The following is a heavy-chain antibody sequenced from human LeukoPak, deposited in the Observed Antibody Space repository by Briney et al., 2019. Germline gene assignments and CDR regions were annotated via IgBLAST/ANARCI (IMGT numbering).Heavy chain of an antibody. J-gene: IGHJ6*03. CDR3: TTNSHCSGGSCYDYYFYYMDV. V-gene: IGHV3-15*01. Sequence: GGSLRLSCAASGFTVSSNYMSWVRQAPGKGLEWVGRIKSKTEGGTTDYAAPVKGRFTISRDDSKNTLYLQMNSLKTEDTAVYYCTTNSHCSGGSCYDYYFYYMDVWGKGTTVTISS. D-gene: IGHD2-15*01. CDR1: GFTVSSNY. CDR2: IKSKTEGGTT.